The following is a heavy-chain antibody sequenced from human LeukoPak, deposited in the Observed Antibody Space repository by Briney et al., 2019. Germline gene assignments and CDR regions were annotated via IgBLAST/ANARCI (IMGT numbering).Heavy chain of an antibody. V-gene: IGHV3-48*01. CDR1: GFNCKTYG. Sequence: GGSLRLSCAASGFNCKTYGMNWVRQAPRGGPEWISYIASNCYIIHYADSVRGRFTISRDNAKNSLYLQLTNLRAEDTAVYYCARDLVSSLASWGTGTLVAVSS. CDR3: ARDLVSSLAS. J-gene: IGHJ5*02. D-gene: IGHD2-8*01. CDR2: IASNCYII.